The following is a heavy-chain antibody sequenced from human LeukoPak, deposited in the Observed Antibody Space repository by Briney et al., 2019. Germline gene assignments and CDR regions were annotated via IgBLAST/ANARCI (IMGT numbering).Heavy chain of an antibody. Sequence: GASVKVSCKTSGDTFRTYDIHWVRQAPGQGLEWMGRIIPTGDIADYAQKFQGRVTMTADKSTTTAYMEVRSLKSEDTAFYYCARISDSTRVTAAFDVWGQGTMVTVS. J-gene: IGHJ3*01. CDR3: ARISDSTRVTAAFDV. CDR1: GDTFRTYD. CDR2: IIPTGDIA. D-gene: IGHD2-2*01. V-gene: IGHV1-69*04.